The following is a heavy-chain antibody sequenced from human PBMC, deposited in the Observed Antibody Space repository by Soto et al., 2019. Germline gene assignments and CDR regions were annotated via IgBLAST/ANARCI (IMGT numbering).Heavy chain of an antibody. Sequence: SETLSLTCAVYGGSFSGYYWNWIRQPPGKGLEWIGEINHSGSTNYNPSLKSRVTISVDTSKNQFSLKLSSVTAADTAVYYCARENRDIVVVPAALPPPYYFDYWGQGTLVTVSS. CDR2: INHSGST. V-gene: IGHV4-34*01. CDR3: ARENRDIVVVPAALPPPYYFDY. J-gene: IGHJ4*02. CDR1: GGSFSGYY. D-gene: IGHD2-2*02.